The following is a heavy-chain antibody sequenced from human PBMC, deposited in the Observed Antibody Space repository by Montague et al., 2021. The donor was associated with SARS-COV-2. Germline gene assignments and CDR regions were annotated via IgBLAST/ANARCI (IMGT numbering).Heavy chain of an antibody. V-gene: IGHV4-59*13. CDR3: ARDDYGEYVAF. CDR1: GGSISGYY. Sequence: SETLSLTCTVSGGSISGYYWSCILHPPGKGLEWIGYIYYPGSTTYNPSFYSRASMSVDTSKNQFSLKLRSATAADTAVYYCARDDYGEYVAFWGRGTLVTVSS. CDR2: IYYPGST. D-gene: IGHD4-17*01. J-gene: IGHJ4*02.